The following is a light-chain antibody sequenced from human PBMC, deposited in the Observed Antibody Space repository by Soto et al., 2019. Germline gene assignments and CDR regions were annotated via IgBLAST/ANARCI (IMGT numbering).Light chain of an antibody. CDR3: ATWDDSLNGPV. CDR2: SNN. V-gene: IGLV1-44*01. CDR1: SSNIGSNI. J-gene: IGLJ3*02. Sequence: QSVLTQPPSASGPPGQRVTISCSGSSSNIGSNIVNWYQQLPGTAPKVLIYSNNRRPSGVPDRFTGSKSDTSASLAISGLQSEDEADYYYATWDDSLNGPVFGGGTKVTVL.